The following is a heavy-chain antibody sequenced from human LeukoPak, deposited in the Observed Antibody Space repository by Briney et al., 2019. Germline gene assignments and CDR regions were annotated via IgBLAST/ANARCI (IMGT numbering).Heavy chain of an antibody. Sequence: GGSLRLSCAASGFTFSSYAMSWVHQAPGKGLEWVSAISGSGGSTYYADSVKGRFTISRDNSKNTLYLQMNSLRAEDTAVYYCAKASYGSGSYYLSVDYWGQGTLVTVSS. CDR2: ISGSGGST. V-gene: IGHV3-23*01. CDR1: GFTFSSYA. D-gene: IGHD3-10*01. CDR3: AKASYGSGSYYLSVDY. J-gene: IGHJ4*02.